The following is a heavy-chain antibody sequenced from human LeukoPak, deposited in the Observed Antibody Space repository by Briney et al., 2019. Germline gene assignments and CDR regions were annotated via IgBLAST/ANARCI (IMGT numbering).Heavy chain of an antibody. V-gene: IGHV4-59*11. J-gene: IGHJ5*02. CDR3: AGIREESSWYGHLWFDP. CDR2: IWNSGST. Sequence: TLSPTCTLSVGSISSHYWSWIRHPPREGLEWIGYIWNSGSTTYTPPLKTRVTISGDTTKNQSSLKLSSVTAADTAVYYCAGIREESSWYGHLWFDPWGQGALVTVSS. CDR1: VGSISSHY. D-gene: IGHD6-13*01.